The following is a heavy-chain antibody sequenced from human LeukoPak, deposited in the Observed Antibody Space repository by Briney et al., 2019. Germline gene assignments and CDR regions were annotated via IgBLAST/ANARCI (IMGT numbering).Heavy chain of an antibody. J-gene: IGHJ4*02. CDR1: GYTFTGYY. D-gene: IGHD3-10*01. CDR2: INPNSGGT. CDR3: ARFRTAYGSGSYYFDY. Sequence: ASVKVSCKASGYTFTGYYMHWVRQAPGQGLEWMGWINPNSGGTNYAQKFQGRVTMTRDTSISTAYMELSSLRSEDTTVYYCARFRTAYGSGSYYFDYWGQGTLVTVSS. V-gene: IGHV1-2*02.